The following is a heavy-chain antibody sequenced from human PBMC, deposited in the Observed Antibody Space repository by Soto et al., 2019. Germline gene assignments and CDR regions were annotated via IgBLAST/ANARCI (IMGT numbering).Heavy chain of an antibody. Sequence: PSETLSLTCTVSGGSVSSGSYYWSWIRQPPGKGLEWIGYIYYSGSTNYNPSLKSRVTISVDTSKNQFSLKLSSVTAADTAVYYCARAQFSYGPFYYYYYGMDVWGQGTTVTVSS. J-gene: IGHJ6*02. D-gene: IGHD5-18*01. CDR2: IYYSGST. V-gene: IGHV4-61*01. CDR1: GGSVSSGSYY. CDR3: ARAQFSYGPFYYYYYGMDV.